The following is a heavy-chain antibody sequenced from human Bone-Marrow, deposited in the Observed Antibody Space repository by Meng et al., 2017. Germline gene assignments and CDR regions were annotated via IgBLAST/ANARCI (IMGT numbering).Heavy chain of an antibody. V-gene: IGHV2-5*02. J-gene: IGHJ4*02. D-gene: IGHD3-22*01. CDR2: IYWDDDQ. CDR1: GFSLSTTGVG. Sequence: QITLKESGPTLVKPTQPLTLTCILSGFSLSTTGVGVGWIRQPPGKALEGLALIYWDDDQRYSPSLKSRLTITKDTPKNQVVLTMTNMDPVDTATYYCAHADSSGYYQAWGQGTLVTVSS. CDR3: AHADSSGYYQA.